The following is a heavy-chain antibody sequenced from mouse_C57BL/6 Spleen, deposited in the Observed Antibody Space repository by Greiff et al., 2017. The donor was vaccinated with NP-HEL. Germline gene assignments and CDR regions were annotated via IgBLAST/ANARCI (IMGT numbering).Heavy chain of an antibody. V-gene: IGHV5-6*02. CDR2: ISSGGSYT. D-gene: IGHD1-1*01. CDR3: ARNYYGSSYRYWYFDV. CDR1: GFTFSSYG. Sequence: EVMLVESGGDLVKPGGSLKLSCAASGFTFSSYGMSWVRQTPDKRLEWVATISSGGSYTYYPDSVKGRFTISRDNAKNTLYLQMSSLKSEDTAMYYCARNYYGSSYRYWYFDVWGTGTTVTVSS. J-gene: IGHJ1*03.